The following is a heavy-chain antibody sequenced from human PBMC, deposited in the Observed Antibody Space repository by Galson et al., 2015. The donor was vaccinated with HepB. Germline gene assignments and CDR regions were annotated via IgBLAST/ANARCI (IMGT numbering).Heavy chain of an antibody. CDR2: IRSKAYGGTT. J-gene: IGHJ1*01. Sequence: SLRLSCAASGFTFGDYAMRWFRQAPGKGLEWVGFIRSKAYGGTTEYAASVKGRFTISRDDSKSIAYLQMNSLKTEDTAVYYCTRGHYYDSSGYYYVGYFQHWGQGTLVTVSS. D-gene: IGHD3-22*01. CDR3: TRGHYYDSSGYYYVGYFQH. V-gene: IGHV3-49*03. CDR1: GFTFGDYA.